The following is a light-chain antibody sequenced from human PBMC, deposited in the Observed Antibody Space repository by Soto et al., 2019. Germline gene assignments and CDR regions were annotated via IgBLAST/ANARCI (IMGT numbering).Light chain of an antibody. CDR3: QQYGSSPWT. J-gene: IGKJ1*01. V-gene: IGKV3-20*01. Sequence: IALTQSPGTLPLSPGERATLSCRASQRVSSSYLAWYQRKPGQAPRLVIYGASSRATGIPDRFSGSGSGTDFTLTISRLEPEDFAVYYCQQYGSSPWTFGQGTKVDIK. CDR2: GAS. CDR1: QRVSSSY.